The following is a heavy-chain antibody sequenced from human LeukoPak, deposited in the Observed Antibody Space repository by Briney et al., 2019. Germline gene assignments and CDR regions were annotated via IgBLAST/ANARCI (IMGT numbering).Heavy chain of an antibody. CDR1: GGTFSSYA. V-gene: IGHV1-46*01. J-gene: IGHJ4*02. CDR2: INPSGGST. D-gene: IGHD6-13*01. Sequence: ASVKVSCKASGGTFSSYAISWVRQAPGQGLEWMGIINPSGGSTSYAQKFQGRVTMTRDTSISTAYMELSRLRSDDTAVYYCARVGGIAAAGGFFDYWGQGTLVTVSS. CDR3: ARVGGIAAAGGFFDY.